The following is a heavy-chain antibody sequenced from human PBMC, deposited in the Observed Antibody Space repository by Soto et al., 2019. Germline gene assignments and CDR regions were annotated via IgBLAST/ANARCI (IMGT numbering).Heavy chain of an antibody. J-gene: IGHJ6*02. D-gene: IGHD1-7*01. CDR3: ARCRFAGTTGGYYYYYGMDV. Sequence: SETLSLTSTVCGGSVSSGSYYWSWSRQPPGKGLEWIGYIYYSGRTNYNPSLKSRVTISLDTSKNQFSLKLSSVTAADTAVYYCARCRFAGTTGGYYYYYGMDVWGQGPTVTVSS. CDR2: IYYSGRT. CDR1: GGSVSSGSYY. V-gene: IGHV4-61*01.